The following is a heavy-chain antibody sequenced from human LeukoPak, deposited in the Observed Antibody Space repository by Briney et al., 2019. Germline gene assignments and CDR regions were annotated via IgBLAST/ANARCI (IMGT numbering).Heavy chain of an antibody. CDR3: AKSLLTTASGTGRAFDI. D-gene: IGHD1-26*01. V-gene: IGHV3-23*01. Sequence: GGSLRLSCAASGFTFSSYAMGWVRQAPGKGLEWVSAISGSGGSTYYTDSVKGRFTISRDNSKNTLYLQMNSLRVEDTAKYYCAKSLLTTASGTGRAFDIWGQGTMVTVSA. CDR2: ISGSGGST. J-gene: IGHJ3*02. CDR1: GFTFSSYA.